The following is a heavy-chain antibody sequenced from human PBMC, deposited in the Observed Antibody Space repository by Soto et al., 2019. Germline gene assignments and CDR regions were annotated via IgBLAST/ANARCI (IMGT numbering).Heavy chain of an antibody. Sequence: SETLSLTCTVSGDSFSSYFWSWIRQPPGKGLEWIGYIYYSGSTTYNPSLKSRVTMSIDTSRNQFSLRLSSVTAADTAVYYCVTTILVASSGCFDTWGQGTLVTVSS. V-gene: IGHV4-59*01. CDR1: GDSFSSYF. J-gene: IGHJ5*02. CDR3: VTTILVASSGCFDT. CDR2: IYYSGST. D-gene: IGHD2-21*01.